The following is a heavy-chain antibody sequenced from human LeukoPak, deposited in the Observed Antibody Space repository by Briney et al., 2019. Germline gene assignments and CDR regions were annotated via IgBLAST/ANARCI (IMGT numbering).Heavy chain of an antibody. Sequence: GGSLRLSCAASGFTFSSYAMHWVRQAPGKGLEWVAVISYDGSNKYYADSVKGRFTISRDNSKNTLYLQMNSLRAEDTAVYYCARTYDSSGYYYYWGQGTLVTVSS. CDR3: ARTYDSSGYYYY. V-gene: IGHV3-30*04. CDR1: GFTFSSYA. CDR2: ISYDGSNK. J-gene: IGHJ4*02. D-gene: IGHD3-22*01.